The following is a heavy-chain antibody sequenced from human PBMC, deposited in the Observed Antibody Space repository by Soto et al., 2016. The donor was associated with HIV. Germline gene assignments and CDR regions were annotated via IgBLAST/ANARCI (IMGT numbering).Heavy chain of an antibody. CDR3: ARRNYGSGGHMDV. J-gene: IGHJ6*01. CDR1: GQFLSGFF. D-gene: IGHD3-16*01. CDR2: IDHSGNT. V-gene: IGHV4-34*02. Sequence: QQWDARPLQPSETLSLTCAVYGQFLSGFFWSWVRQSPGKGLEWIGEIDHSGNTKYSPSLESRVIISEDTSRNRISLKMSFVTAADTAIYFCARRNYGSGGHMDVVGAKGTTGHRLL.